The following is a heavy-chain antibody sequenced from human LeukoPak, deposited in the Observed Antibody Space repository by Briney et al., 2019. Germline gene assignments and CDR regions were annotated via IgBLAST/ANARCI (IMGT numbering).Heavy chain of an antibody. CDR1: GGTFSSYA. J-gene: IGHJ4*02. V-gene: IGHV1-69*01. CDR2: IIPIFGTA. CDR3: ARDQVSSSSSSWYSFDY. Sequence: SVKVSCKASGGTFSSYAISWVRQAPGQGLEWMGGIIPIFGTANYAQKFQGRVTITADESTSTAYMELSSLRSEDTAVYYCARDQVSSSSSSWYSFDYWGQGTLVTVSS. D-gene: IGHD6-13*01.